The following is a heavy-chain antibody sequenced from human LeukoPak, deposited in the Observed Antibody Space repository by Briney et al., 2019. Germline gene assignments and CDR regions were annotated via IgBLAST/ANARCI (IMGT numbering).Heavy chain of an antibody. CDR1: GGSISSSSYY. D-gene: IGHD1-26*01. CDR2: IYYSGST. Sequence: PSETLSLTCAVSGGSISSSSYYWGWIRQPPGKGLEWIGSIYYSGSTYYNPSLKSRVTISVDTSKNQFSLKLSSVTAADTAVYYCARQVGALYYFDYWGQGTLVTVSS. V-gene: IGHV4-39*07. CDR3: ARQVGALYYFDY. J-gene: IGHJ4*02.